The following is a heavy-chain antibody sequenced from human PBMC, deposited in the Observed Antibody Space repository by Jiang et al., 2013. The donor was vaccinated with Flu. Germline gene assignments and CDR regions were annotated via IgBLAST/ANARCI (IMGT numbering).Heavy chain of an antibody. D-gene: IGHD4-17*01. CDR3: ARSGVYGDYEGVFDY. J-gene: IGHJ4*02. Sequence: GLEWIGYIYYSGSTNYNPSLKSRVTISVDTSKNQFSLKLSSVTAADTAVYYCARSGVYGDYEGVFDYWGQGTLVTVSS. V-gene: IGHV4-59*01. CDR2: IYYSGST.